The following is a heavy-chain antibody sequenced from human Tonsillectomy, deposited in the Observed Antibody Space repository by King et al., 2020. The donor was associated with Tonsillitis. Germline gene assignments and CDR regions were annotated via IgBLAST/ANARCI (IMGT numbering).Heavy chain of an antibody. CDR3: VTYNVEVAGFDY. V-gene: IGHV1-2*02. Sequence: VQLVQSGAEVKKPGASVKVSCKASGYIFTDDYMHWVRQAPGQGLEWMGWINPNSGGTNYAQKFQGRVTMTRDTSISTAYMELSRLSSDDTAVFYCVTYNVEVAGFDYWGQGTLVTVSS. D-gene: IGHD6-19*01. CDR1: GYIFTDDY. J-gene: IGHJ4*02. CDR2: INPNSGGT.